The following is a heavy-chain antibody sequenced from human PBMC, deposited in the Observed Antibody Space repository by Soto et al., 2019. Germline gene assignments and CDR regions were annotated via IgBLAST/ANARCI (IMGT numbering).Heavy chain of an antibody. J-gene: IGHJ4*02. CDR2: IYYSGST. V-gene: IGHV4-59*01. CDR3: ERGGSWAYEFEY. Sequence: SETLSLTCAVYVGSFSGYYWSVIRKPPGRGREWIGYIYYSGSTNYNTSLKSRVTISVDTSKNKFSLKLSYVTAADTAVYDCERGGSWAYEFEYWGQGTMVTVSS. D-gene: IGHD2-15*01. CDR1: VGSFSGYY.